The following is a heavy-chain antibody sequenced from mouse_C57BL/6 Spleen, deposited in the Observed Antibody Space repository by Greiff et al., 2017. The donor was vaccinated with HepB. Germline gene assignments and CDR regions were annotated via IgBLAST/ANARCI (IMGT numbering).Heavy chain of an antibody. CDR3: ARETTVVAPHFDY. CDR1: GYAFSSSW. Sequence: VQLQESGPELVKPGASVKISCKASGYAFSSSWMNWVKQRPGKGLEWIGRIYPGDGDTNYNGKFKGKATLTADKSSSTAYMQLSSLTSEDSAVYFCARETTVVAPHFDYWGQGTTLTVSS. V-gene: IGHV1-82*01. D-gene: IGHD1-1*01. CDR2: IYPGDGDT. J-gene: IGHJ2*01.